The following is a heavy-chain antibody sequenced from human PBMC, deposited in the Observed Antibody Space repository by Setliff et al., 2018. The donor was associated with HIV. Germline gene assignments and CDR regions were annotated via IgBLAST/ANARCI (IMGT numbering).Heavy chain of an antibody. CDR2: ISAGSSLI. Sequence: PGGSLRLSCAASGFTFSRYAMTWVRQAPGKGLEWVAYISAGSSLIYYVESVKGRFTISRDNAKNSLYWQMNTLRTEDTAVYYWARDSGTVGADDYWGQGTLVTVSS. CDR1: GFTFSRYA. V-gene: IGHV3-48*01. CDR3: ARDSGTVGADDY. D-gene: IGHD1-26*01. J-gene: IGHJ4*02.